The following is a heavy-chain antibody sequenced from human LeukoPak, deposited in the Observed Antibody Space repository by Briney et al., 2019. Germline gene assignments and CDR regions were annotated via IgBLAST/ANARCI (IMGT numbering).Heavy chain of an antibody. CDR1: GGSISSYY. D-gene: IGHD6-13*01. J-gene: IGHJ3*02. CDR2: IYYSGST. CDR3: ARDNIAADAFDI. Sequence: PSETLSLTCTVSGGSISSYYWSWIRQPPGKGLEWIGYIYYSGSTNYNPSLKSRVTISVDTSKNQFSLKLSSVTAADTAVYYCARDNIAADAFDIWGQGTMVTVSS. V-gene: IGHV4-59*01.